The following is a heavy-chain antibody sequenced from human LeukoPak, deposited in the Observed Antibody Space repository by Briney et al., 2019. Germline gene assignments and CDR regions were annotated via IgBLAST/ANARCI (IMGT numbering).Heavy chain of an antibody. Sequence: QPGGSLRLSCAASGFTFSSYTMHWVRQAPGKGLEYVSTVSSNGGSTYYANSAKGRFTISRDNAKNSLYLHMNSLRAEDTALYYCARRAYPYHYYMDVWGKGTTVTVSS. J-gene: IGHJ6*03. V-gene: IGHV3-64*01. CDR3: ARRAYPYHYYMDV. CDR1: GFTFSSYT. D-gene: IGHD3-16*01. CDR2: VSSNGGST.